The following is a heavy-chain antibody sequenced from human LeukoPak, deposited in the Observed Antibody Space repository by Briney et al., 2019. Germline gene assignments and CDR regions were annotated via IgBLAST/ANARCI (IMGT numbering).Heavy chain of an antibody. CDR2: INQDGSGE. CDR1: GFPFSTYW. Sequence: GRSLRLSCTASGFPFSTYWLSWVRQAPGKGLEWVANINQDGSGEYYAGSVKGRFTIARDNAKNSLYLQMNSLRAEDTAVYYCARDDDVWSGWGHWGRGTLVTVSS. J-gene: IGHJ4*02. D-gene: IGHD3-3*01. V-gene: IGHV3-7*01. CDR3: ARDDDVWSGWGH.